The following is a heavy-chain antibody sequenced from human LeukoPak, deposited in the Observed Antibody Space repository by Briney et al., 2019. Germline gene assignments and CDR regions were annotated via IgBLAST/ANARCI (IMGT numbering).Heavy chain of an antibody. CDR1: GYTFTSYY. CDR2: INPSGGST. CDR3: ATGVDIVVVPAAIHP. V-gene: IGHV1-46*03. J-gene: IGHJ5*02. D-gene: IGHD2-2*03. Sequence: ASVKVSCKASGYTFTSYYMHWVRQAPGQGLEWMGIINPSGGSTSYAQKFQGRVTMTRDTSTSTVYMELSSLRSEDTAVYYCATGVDIVVVPAAIHPWGQGTMVTISS.